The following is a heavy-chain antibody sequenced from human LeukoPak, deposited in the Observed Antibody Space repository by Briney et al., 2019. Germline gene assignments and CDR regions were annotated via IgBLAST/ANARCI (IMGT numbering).Heavy chain of an antibody. D-gene: IGHD1-26*01. CDR2: IYSGGST. J-gene: IGHJ4*02. CDR3: ARGSYYGSYYFDY. Sequence: GGSLRLSGEASGFTVSSNYMSWVRQAPGKGLEWVSVIYSGGSTYYADSVKGRFTISRDNSKNTLYLQMNSLRAEDTAVYYCARGSYYGSYYFDYWGQGTLVTVSS. CDR1: GFTVSSNY. V-gene: IGHV3-53*01.